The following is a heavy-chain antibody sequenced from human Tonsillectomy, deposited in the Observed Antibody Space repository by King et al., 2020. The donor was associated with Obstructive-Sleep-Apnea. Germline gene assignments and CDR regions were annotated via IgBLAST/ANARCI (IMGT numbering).Heavy chain of an antibody. D-gene: IGHD5-24*01. V-gene: IGHV4-59*01. CDR2: ISYSGST. Sequence: VQLQESGPGLVKPSETLSLTCTVSGGSINSYYWSWIRQTPGKGLEWIGYISYSGSTNYNPSLKSRVTISVDMSKNQFSLKLSSVTAADTAVYYCARDRVGRDGYNRFDYWGQGTLVTVSS. J-gene: IGHJ4*02. CDR1: GGSINSYY. CDR3: ARDRVGRDGYNRFDY.